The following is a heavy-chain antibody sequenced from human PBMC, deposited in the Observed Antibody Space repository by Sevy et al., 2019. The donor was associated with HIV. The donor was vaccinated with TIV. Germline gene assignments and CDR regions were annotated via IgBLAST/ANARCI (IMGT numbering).Heavy chain of an antibody. J-gene: IGHJ3*02. Sequence: SLKISCAASGFTFDEYAMFWVRQVPGEGLEWVSGITWSSNSIDYGDSVKGRFTISRDNAKNSLYLQMNSLRVEDTAFYYCVKGTMEAIMDLYDPLDIWGQGTMVTVSS. CDR3: VKGTMEAIMDLYDPLDI. D-gene: IGHD3-10*01. CDR2: ITWSSNSI. V-gene: IGHV3-9*01. CDR1: GFTFDEYA.